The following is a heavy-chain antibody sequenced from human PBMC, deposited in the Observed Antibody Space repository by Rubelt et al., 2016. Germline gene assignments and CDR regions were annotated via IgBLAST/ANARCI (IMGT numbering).Heavy chain of an antibody. CDR3: ARGRRGSSSWLGRDYYGMDV. J-gene: IGHJ6*02. Sequence: QVQLQQWGAGLLKPSETLSLTCAVYGGSFSGYYWSWIRQPPGKGLEWIGEINHSGSTNSNPSLKSRVTISVDPSKNQFSLKLSSVTAADTAVYYCARGRRGSSSWLGRDYYGMDVWGQGTTVTVSS. CDR1: GGSFSGYY. CDR2: INHSGST. V-gene: IGHV4-34*01. D-gene: IGHD6-13*01.